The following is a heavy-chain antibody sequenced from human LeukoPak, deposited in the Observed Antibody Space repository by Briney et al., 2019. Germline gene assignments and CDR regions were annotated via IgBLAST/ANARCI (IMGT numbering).Heavy chain of an antibody. D-gene: IGHD3-16*01. CDR2: INHSGST. CDR3: ARLGQNLRLDY. CDR1: GGSISSSSYY. Sequence: PSETLSLTCTVSGGSISSSSYYWGWIRQPPGKGLEWIGEINHSGSTNYNPSLKSRVTISVDTSKNQFSLKLSSVTAADTAVYYCARLGQNLRLDYWGQGTLVTVSS. V-gene: IGHV4-39*07. J-gene: IGHJ4*02.